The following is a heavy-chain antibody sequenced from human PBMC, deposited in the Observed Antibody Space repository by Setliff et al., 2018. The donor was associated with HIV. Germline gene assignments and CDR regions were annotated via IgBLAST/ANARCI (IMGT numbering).Heavy chain of an antibody. J-gene: IGHJ3*02. CDR2: IYYSGTT. D-gene: IGHD3-3*01. CDR3: ARVPRITTLRNAFDI. V-gene: IGHV4-39*01. Sequence: SSETLSLTCTVSGGSIDSTSYYWGWIRQPPGKGLEWIGSIYYSGTTYYNPSLKSRVTISVDRSGNQFSLTLSSVTAADTAVYYCARVPRITTLRNAFDIWGQGTMVTVSS. CDR1: GGSIDSTSYY.